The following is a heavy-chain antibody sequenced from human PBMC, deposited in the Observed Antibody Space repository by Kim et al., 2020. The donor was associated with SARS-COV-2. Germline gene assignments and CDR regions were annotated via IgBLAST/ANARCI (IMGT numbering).Heavy chain of an antibody. CDR3: AGYGDGYRA. CDR2: ITHGGGR. CDR1: GDSFTAYH. Sequence: SETLSLTCAVSGDSFTAYHWTWIRQSPAKGLEWIGDITHGGGRRFNPSLESRVTMSIDTSKNHFSLNLRSATAADMAVYFCAGYGDGYRAWGQGT. D-gene: IGHD5-12*01. V-gene: IGHV4-34*10. J-gene: IGHJ3*01.